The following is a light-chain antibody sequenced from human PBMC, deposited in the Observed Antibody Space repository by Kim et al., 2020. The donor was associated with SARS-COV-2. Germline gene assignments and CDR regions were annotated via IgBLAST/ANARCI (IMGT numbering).Light chain of an antibody. CDR2: GKN. CDR3: NSRDSSGNHLA. V-gene: IGLV3-19*01. J-gene: IGLJ2*01. CDR1: SLRSYY. Sequence: SSELTQDPAVSVALGQTVRITCQGDSLRSYYASWYQQKPGQAPVLVIYGKNNRPSGIPDRFPGSSSGNTASLTIPGAQAEDEADYYCNSRDSSGNHLAFG.